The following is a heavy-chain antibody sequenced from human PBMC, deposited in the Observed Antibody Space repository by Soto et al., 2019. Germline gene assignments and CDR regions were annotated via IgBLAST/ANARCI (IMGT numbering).Heavy chain of an antibody. D-gene: IGHD2-15*01. CDR1: GGSISSGGYS. V-gene: IGHV4-30-2*01. Sequence: QLQLQESGSGLVKPSQTLSLTCAVSGGSISSGGYSWTWIRQPPGKGLEWIGYIYHSGNTYYNPSLNSRVTISGDRSKNQFTLNLSSVTAADTAVYYCASNVAADDALDVCGQGTMVTVSS. CDR3: ASNVAADDALDV. CDR2: IYHSGNT. J-gene: IGHJ3*01.